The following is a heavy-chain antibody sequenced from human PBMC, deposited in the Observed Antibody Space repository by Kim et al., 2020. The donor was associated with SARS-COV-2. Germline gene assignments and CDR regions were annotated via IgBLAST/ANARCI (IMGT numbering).Heavy chain of an antibody. CDR3: ASENVLHFDY. Sequence: YISYAASTTGRFPTTRDNAENSLYLQMNRLRAEDTAVYYCASENVLHFDYWGQGTLVTVSS. CDR2: YI. V-gene: IGHV3-21*01. J-gene: IGHJ4*02. D-gene: IGHD1-26*01.